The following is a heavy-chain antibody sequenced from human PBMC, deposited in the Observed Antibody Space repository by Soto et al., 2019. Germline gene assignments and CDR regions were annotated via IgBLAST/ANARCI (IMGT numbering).Heavy chain of an antibody. J-gene: IGHJ6*02. V-gene: IGHV4-30-4*01. Sequence: TLSLTCTVSGGSISSGDYYWSWIRQPPGKGLEWIGYIYYSGSTYYNPSLKSRVTISVDTSKNQFSLKLSSVTAADTAVYYCARPQYCSGGSCYSRYGMDVWGQGTTVTVSS. CDR2: IYYSGST. D-gene: IGHD2-15*01. CDR3: ARPQYCSGGSCYSRYGMDV. CDR1: GGSISSGDYY.